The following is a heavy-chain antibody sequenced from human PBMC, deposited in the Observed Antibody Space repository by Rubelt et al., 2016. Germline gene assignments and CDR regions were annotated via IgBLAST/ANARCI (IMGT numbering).Heavy chain of an antibody. Sequence: QVQLQQWGAGLLKPSETLSLTCAVYGGSFSGYYWSWIRQPPGKGLEWIGYIYYSGSTNYNPSHKSRVTMSVDTSKNRFSLKLSSVTAADTAVYYCARDFGSSTSCYYGVCYYGMDVWGQGTTVTVSS. CDR1: GGSFSGYY. CDR2: IYYSGST. CDR3: ARDFGSSTSCYYGVCYYGMDV. D-gene: IGHD2-2*01. J-gene: IGHJ6*02. V-gene: IGHV4-34*11.